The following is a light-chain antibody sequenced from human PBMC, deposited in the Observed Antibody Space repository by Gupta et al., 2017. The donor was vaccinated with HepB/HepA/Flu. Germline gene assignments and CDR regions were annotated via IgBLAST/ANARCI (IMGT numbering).Light chain of an antibody. CDR2: GAS. V-gene: IGKV3-20*01. J-gene: IGKJ2*02. Sequence: ENVLTQSPGTLSVSPGERATLSCRSSQSISSGYIAWYQQKPGQAPRLLISGASRRATGIPDRFSGSGSGTDFTLTISRLEAEDSAVYYCQRYGSIPPCIFGQGTKLEIK. CDR1: QSISSGY. CDR3: QRYGSIPPCI.